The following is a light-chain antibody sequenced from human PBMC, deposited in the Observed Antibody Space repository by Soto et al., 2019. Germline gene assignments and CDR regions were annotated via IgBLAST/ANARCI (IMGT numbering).Light chain of an antibody. V-gene: IGKV3-15*01. CDR1: QSVETF. J-gene: IGKJ4*01. CDR2: GAS. Sequence: DIVMTQSPAILSVSPGERATLSCRASQSVETFLAWFQHKAGQAPRLLIFGASTRAAGAPARFSGGGSGTEFTLTIDSLRSEDFAVYFCQQYHAWPPGTFGGGTKVDIK. CDR3: QQYHAWPPGT.